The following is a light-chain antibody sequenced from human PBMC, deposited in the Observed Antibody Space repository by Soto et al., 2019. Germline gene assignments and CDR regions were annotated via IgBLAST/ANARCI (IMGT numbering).Light chain of an antibody. V-gene: IGKV3-20*01. J-gene: IGKJ1*01. CDR2: AAS. Sequence: EIVLTQSPGTLSLSPGERATLSCRASQGVSSSSLAWYQQKPGQAPRLLIYAASSRATGIPDRFSGSGSGTDFTLTISRLEPEDFAVYYCQQYGSSPRTFGQGAKVEVK. CDR3: QQYGSSPRT. CDR1: QGVSSSS.